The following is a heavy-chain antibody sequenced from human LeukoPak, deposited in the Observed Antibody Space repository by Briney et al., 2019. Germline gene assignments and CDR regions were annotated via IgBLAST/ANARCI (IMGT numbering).Heavy chain of an antibody. CDR3: AREDLERAAPFDY. Sequence: GETLTLTCAVSGFTFRSYDRRWIRQAPGKGLEWVAVISYGGSTKYYGDSLKGRFTSSRYNSKYTLSLQLTSLRADDTAVYYCAREDLERAAPFDYWGQGTLVTVSS. J-gene: IGHJ4*02. D-gene: IGHD1-1*01. CDR2: ISYGGSTK. V-gene: IGHV3-33*01. CDR1: GFTFRSYD.